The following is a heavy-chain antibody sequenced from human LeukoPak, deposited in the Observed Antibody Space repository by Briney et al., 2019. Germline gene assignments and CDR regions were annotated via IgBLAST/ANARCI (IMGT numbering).Heavy chain of an antibody. CDR3: ARDGYYYGSGSYL. V-gene: IGHV3-21*01. Sequence: PGGSLRLSCAASGFTFSSYSMDWVRQAPGKGLEWVSSISSSSSYIYYADSVKGRFTISRDNAKNSLYLQMNSLRAEDTAVYYCARDGYYYGSGSYLWGQGTLVTVSS. D-gene: IGHD3-10*01. J-gene: IGHJ4*02. CDR1: GFTFSSYS. CDR2: ISSSSSYI.